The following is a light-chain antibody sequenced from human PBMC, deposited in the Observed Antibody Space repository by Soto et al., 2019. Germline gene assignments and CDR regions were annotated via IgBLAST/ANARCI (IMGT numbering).Light chain of an antibody. CDR1: QSVSSTY. Sequence: EIVLTQSPGTLSLSPGERGTLSCRASQSVSSTYLAWYQQKPGQAPRLLIYGASSRATGIPDRFSGSGSGTDFTLTISRLEPEDFAVYYCQQYDTSPSTFGGGTKVDIK. V-gene: IGKV3-20*01. CDR2: GAS. J-gene: IGKJ4*01. CDR3: QQYDTSPST.